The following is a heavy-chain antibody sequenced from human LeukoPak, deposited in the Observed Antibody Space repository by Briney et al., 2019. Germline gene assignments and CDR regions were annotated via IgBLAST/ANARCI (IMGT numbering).Heavy chain of an antibody. Sequence: ASVKVSCKASGYTFTSYGISWVRQAPGQGLEWMGWISAYNGNTNYAQKLQGRVTMTTDTSTSTAYMELSSLRSEDTAVYYCAIGYSSSWYNEFDYWGQGTLVTVSS. CDR3: AIGYSSSWYNEFDY. J-gene: IGHJ4*02. D-gene: IGHD6-13*01. V-gene: IGHV1-18*04. CDR1: GYTFTSYG. CDR2: ISAYNGNT.